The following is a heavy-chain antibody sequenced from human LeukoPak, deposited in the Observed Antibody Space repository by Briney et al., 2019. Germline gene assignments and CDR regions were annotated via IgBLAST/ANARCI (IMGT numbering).Heavy chain of an antibody. D-gene: IGHD2-2*01. CDR2: IYYIGTT. CDR1: GGSISSFY. V-gene: IGHV4-59*01. J-gene: IGHJ5*02. Sequence: SETLSLTCTVSGGSISSFYWSWIRQSPGKGLEWIGHIYYIGTTKYNPSLKSRVTISVDTSKNQFSLKLSSVTAADTAVYYCARVIGYCSSTSCPGGCDPWGQGTRVSVSS. CDR3: ARVIGYCSSTSCPGGCDP.